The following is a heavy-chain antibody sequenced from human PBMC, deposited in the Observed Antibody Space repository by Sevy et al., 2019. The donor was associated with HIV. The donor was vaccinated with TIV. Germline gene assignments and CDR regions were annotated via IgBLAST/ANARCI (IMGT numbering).Heavy chain of an antibody. D-gene: IGHD3-22*01. CDR1: GGSISSYY. V-gene: IGHV4-59*01. J-gene: IGHJ5*02. Sequence: SETLSLTCTVSGGSISSYYWSWIRQPPGKGLEWIGYIYYSGSTNYNPSLKSRVTISVDTSKNQFSLKLSSVTAADTAVYYCARGLPREYDSSGRNWFDPWGQGTLVTVSS. CDR2: IYYSGST. CDR3: ARGLPREYDSSGRNWFDP.